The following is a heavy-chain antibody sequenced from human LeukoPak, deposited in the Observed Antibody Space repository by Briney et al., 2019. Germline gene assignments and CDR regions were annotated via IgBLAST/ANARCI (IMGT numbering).Heavy chain of an antibody. CDR2: INPSTGGT. CDR1: GYTFTSFF. CDR3: TREVRYTRHYDY. Sequence: ASVKVSCKASGYTFTSFFIHWVRRAPGQGLEWMGWINPSTGGTTFAQRFQGRVTMTRGTSISTAYLDLSGLTSDDTAIYYCTREVRYTRHYDYWGQGTPVTVSS. J-gene: IGHJ4*02. D-gene: IGHD3-16*02. V-gene: IGHV1-2*02.